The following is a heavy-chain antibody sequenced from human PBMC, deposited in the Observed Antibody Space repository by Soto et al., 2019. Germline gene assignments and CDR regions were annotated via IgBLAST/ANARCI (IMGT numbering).Heavy chain of an antibody. CDR2: MNPNSGNT. D-gene: IGHD6-13*01. V-gene: IGHV1-8*01. Sequence: ASVKVSCKASGYTFTSYDINWVRQATGQGLEWMGWMNPNSGNTGYAQKFQGRVTMTRNTSISTAYMELSSLRSEDTAVYYCARPGIAADAFDIWGQGTMVTVSS. J-gene: IGHJ3*02. CDR3: ARPGIAADAFDI. CDR1: GYTFTSYD.